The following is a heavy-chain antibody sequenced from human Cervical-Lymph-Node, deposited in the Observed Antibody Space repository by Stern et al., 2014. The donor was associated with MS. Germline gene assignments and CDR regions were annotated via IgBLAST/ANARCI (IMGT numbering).Heavy chain of an antibody. CDR2: IHYSGTT. D-gene: IGHD3-9*01. Sequence: VQLVESGPGLLKPSETLSLTCTVSGGSLYNYYWSWIRQSPGRGLEWIGFIHYSGTTYYRPSLRSRIAMSVDTSKNQVSLRMTSMTTADTAVYFCARNLRPFDWPSNGWFDPWGQGSLVIVSS. CDR1: GGSLYNYY. J-gene: IGHJ5*02. V-gene: IGHV4-59*01. CDR3: ARNLRPFDWPSNGWFDP.